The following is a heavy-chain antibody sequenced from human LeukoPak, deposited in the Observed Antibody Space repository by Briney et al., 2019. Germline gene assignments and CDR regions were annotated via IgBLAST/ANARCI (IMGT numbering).Heavy chain of an antibody. CDR3: ARDYYDSSGYYG. V-gene: IGHV3-74*01. D-gene: IGHD3-22*01. CDR1: GFTFSRYW. J-gene: IGHJ4*02. CDR2: INSDGSST. Sequence: AGGSLRLSCAASGFTFSRYWTHWVRQAPGKGLVWVSRINSDGSSTRYGDSVKGRFTISRDNAKNTLYLQMNSLRAEDTAVYYCARDYYDSSGYYGWGQGTLVTVSS.